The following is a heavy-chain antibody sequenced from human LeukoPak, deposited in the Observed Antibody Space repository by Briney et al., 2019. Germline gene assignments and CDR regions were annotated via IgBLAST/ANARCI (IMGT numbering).Heavy chain of an antibody. Sequence: GGSLRLSCAASGFTFSGYGMNWVRQAPGKGLEWVATINQNGSEKYFMDSLKGRLIISRDNAKNSLHLQMNSLRAEDTAAYYCVKPYYFSSGSLTWGQGTLVTVSS. CDR3: VKPYYFSSGSLT. D-gene: IGHD3-10*01. V-gene: IGHV3-7*01. J-gene: IGHJ5*02. CDR2: INQNGSEK. CDR1: GFTFSGYG.